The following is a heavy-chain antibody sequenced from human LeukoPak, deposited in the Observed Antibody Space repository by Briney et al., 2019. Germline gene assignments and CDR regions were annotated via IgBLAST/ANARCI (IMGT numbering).Heavy chain of an antibody. CDR3: ARLHAAPDWFDP. D-gene: IGHD6-6*01. V-gene: IGHV4-39*01. CDR1: GGSISSSSYY. CDR2: IYYSGST. Sequence: SETLPLTCTVSGGSISSSSYYWGWIRQPPGKGLEWIGSIYYSGSTYYNPSLKSRVTISVDTSKNQFSLKLSSVTAADTAVYYCARLHAAPDWFDPWGQGTLVTVSS. J-gene: IGHJ5*02.